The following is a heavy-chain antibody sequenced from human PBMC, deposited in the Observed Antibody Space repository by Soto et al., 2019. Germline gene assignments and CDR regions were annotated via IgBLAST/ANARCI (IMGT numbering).Heavy chain of an antibody. Sequence: EVQLVESGGGLVKPGGSLRLSCAASGFTFSSYSMNWVRQAPGKGLEWVSSISSSSSYIYYADSVKGRFTISRDKAKNSRELQMNSLRAEDTAVYYCARGGGSGSYYGAFDIWGQGTMVTVSS. CDR1: GFTFSSYS. J-gene: IGHJ3*02. CDR3: ARGGGSGSYYGAFDI. V-gene: IGHV3-21*01. CDR2: ISSSSSYI. D-gene: IGHD1-26*01.